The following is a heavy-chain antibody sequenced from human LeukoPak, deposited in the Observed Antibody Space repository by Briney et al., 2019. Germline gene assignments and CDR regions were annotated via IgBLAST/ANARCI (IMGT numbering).Heavy chain of an antibody. CDR3: TAWIQLWPSRWSDP. Sequence: GGSLRLSCAASGFTFSNAWMSWVRQAPGKGLEWVGRIKSKTDGGTTDYAAPVKGRFTISRDDSKNTLYLQMNSLKTEDTAVYYCTAWIQLWPSRWSDPWGQGTLVTVSS. CDR2: IKSKTDGGTT. J-gene: IGHJ5*02. D-gene: IGHD5-18*01. V-gene: IGHV3-15*01. CDR1: GFTFSNAW.